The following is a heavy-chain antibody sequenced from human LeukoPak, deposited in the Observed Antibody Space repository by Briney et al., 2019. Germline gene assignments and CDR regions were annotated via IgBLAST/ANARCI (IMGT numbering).Heavy chain of an antibody. CDR2: IIPIFGIA. CDR1: GGSFNNYA. V-gene: IGHV1-69*04. CDR3: ARDLEMATTLYWYFDL. D-gene: IGHD5-24*01. Sequence: GASVKVSCTASGGSFNNYAVSWVRQAPGQGLEWMGRIIPIFGIANSAQKFQGRVTITADKSTNTAYMELSSLRSEDTAVYYCARDLEMATTLYWYFDLWGRGTLVTVSS. J-gene: IGHJ2*01.